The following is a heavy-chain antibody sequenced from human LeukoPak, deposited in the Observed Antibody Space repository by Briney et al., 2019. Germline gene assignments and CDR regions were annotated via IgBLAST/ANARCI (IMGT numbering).Heavy chain of an antibody. J-gene: IGHJ4*02. CDR2: ITSDGSTT. V-gene: IGHV3-74*01. CDR1: GFTFSRYW. CDR3: ARDLTGAVFDF. D-gene: IGHD1-26*01. Sequence: GGSLRLSCAASGFTFSRYWMHWVRQVPEKGLVCVSRITSDGSTTSYADSVRGRFTISRDNAKNTVYLQMNSLRAEDTAVYYCARDLTGAVFDFWGQGTLVTVSS.